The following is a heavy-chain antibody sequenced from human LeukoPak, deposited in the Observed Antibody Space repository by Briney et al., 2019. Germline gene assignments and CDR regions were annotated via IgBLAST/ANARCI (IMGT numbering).Heavy chain of an antibody. V-gene: IGHV3-53*01. D-gene: IGHD3-22*01. J-gene: IGHJ3*02. CDR2: IYSGGTI. Sequence: SSETLSLTCTVSGGSISSYYWSWIRQPPGKGLEWVSIIYSGGTIYYAESVKGRFTISRDSSKNTLYLQMNDLTVEDTAVYYCASEEGTMIVVPTGQRGYAFDIWGQGTMVTVSS. CDR1: GGSISSYY. CDR3: ASEEGTMIVVPTGQRGYAFDI.